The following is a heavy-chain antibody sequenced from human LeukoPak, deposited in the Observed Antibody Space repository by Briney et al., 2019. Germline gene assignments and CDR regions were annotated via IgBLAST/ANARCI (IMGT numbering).Heavy chain of an antibody. J-gene: IGHJ5*02. D-gene: IGHD4-11*01. Sequence: PSETLSLTCTVSGGSISSGDYYWSWIRQPPGKGLEWIGYICYSGSTYYNPSLKSRVTISVDTSKNQFSLKLSSVTAADTAVYYCARGGVTTVYNWFDPWGQGTLVTVSS. CDR1: GGSISSGDYY. CDR3: ARGGVTTVYNWFDP. V-gene: IGHV4-30-4*02. CDR2: ICYSGST.